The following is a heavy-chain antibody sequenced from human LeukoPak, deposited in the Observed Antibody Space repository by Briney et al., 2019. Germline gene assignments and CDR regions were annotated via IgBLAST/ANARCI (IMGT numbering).Heavy chain of an antibody. D-gene: IGHD3-22*01. J-gene: IGHJ3*02. CDR3: ARKYYYDTSGYYYDDAFDI. CDR1: GYTFTGYY. V-gene: IGHV1-2*02. CDR2: INPNSGGT. Sequence: ASVKVSCKASGYTFTGYYMHWVRQAPGQGLEWMGWINPNSGGTNYAQEFQGRVTMTRDTSISTAYMELSRLRSDDTAVYYCARKYYYDTSGYYYDDAFDIWGQGTKVTVSS.